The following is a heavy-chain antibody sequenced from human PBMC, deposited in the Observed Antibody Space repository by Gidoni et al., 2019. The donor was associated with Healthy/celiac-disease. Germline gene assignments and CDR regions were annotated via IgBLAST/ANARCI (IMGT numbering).Heavy chain of an antibody. J-gene: IGHJ6*03. CDR3: AKGDSAYCSSTSCYRFYYYYYMDV. V-gene: IGHV3-23*01. D-gene: IGHD2-2*01. CDR2: ISGSGGST. Sequence: EVQLLESGGGLVQPGGSLRLSCAASGFSFSSYAMSWFRQAPGKWREWVSAISGSGGSTYYADAVKGRFTISRDNSKNTLYLQMNSLRAEDTAVYYCAKGDSAYCSSTSCYRFYYYYYMDVWGKGTTVTVSS. CDR1: GFSFSSYA.